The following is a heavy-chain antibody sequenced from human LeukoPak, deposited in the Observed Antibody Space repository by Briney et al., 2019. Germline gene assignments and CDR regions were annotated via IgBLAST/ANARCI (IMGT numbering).Heavy chain of an antibody. Sequence: GGSVRLSCAASGFTFSSHGMSWVRQAPGKGLEGVSTISGSGDYTYYADSVKGRFTIPRDNSKNTLYLQMNSLRAEDTAVYYCARREQWLVGDDYWGQGTLVTVFS. CDR2: ISGSGDYT. CDR1: GFTFSSHG. D-gene: IGHD6-19*01. J-gene: IGHJ4*02. V-gene: IGHV3-23*01. CDR3: ARREQWLVGDDY.